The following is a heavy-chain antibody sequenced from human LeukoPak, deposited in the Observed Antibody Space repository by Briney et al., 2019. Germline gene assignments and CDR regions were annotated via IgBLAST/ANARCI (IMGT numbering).Heavy chain of an antibody. D-gene: IGHD3-3*01. CDR3: ARGRGLTIFGVISWFDP. Sequence: PGGSLRLSCAAFGFTFSSYWMSWVRQAPGKGLEWVANIKQDGSEKYYVDSVKGRFTISRDNAKNSLYLLMNSLRAEDTAVHYCARGRGLTIFGVISWFDPWGQGTLVTVSS. V-gene: IGHV3-7*01. CDR2: IKQDGSEK. CDR1: GFTFSSYW. J-gene: IGHJ5*02.